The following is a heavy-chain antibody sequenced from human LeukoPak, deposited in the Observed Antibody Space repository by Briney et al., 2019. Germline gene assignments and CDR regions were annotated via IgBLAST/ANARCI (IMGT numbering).Heavy chain of an antibody. Sequence: PSETLSLTCTVSGYSISNGYYWGWIRPPPGKGLEWIGSIYHSGSTYYNPSLKSRVTISVDTSKNQFSLKLSSVTAADTAVYYCAGRGWYYGSGSYRLDYWGQGTLVTVSS. CDR1: GYSISNGYY. CDR2: IYHSGST. D-gene: IGHD3-10*01. CDR3: AGRGWYYGSGSYRLDY. J-gene: IGHJ4*02. V-gene: IGHV4-38-2*02.